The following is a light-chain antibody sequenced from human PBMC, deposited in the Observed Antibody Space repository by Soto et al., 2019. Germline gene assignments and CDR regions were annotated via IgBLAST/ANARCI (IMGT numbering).Light chain of an antibody. Sequence: EIVWTQSPATLSLSPGERATLSCRASHTISGTYLAWYQQKPGQAPRLLIYSSSSRAAGVSDRFSGSGSGTDFSLTISRLEPEDFALYYCQQYGRSPTWTFGHGTKVDIK. J-gene: IGKJ1*01. CDR3: QQYGRSPTWT. CDR1: HTISGTY. CDR2: SSS. V-gene: IGKV3-20*01.